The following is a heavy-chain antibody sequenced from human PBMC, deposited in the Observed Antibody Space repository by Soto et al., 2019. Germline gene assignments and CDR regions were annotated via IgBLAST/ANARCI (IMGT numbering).Heavy chain of an antibody. J-gene: IGHJ4*02. D-gene: IGHD1-26*01. Sequence: EVQLLESGGGVVQPGGSRGPPFAASGFTFSNCPMNWVPQAPGKGLEWVSDISRAGSNINYEDPVKGRFTISRDNSKNTLYLQMNSLRAEDTAVYYCAKAIEGAWEPNDYWGQGTLVTVSS. V-gene: IGHV3-23*01. CDR1: GFTFSNCP. CDR3: AKAIEGAWEPNDY. CDR2: ISRAGSNI.